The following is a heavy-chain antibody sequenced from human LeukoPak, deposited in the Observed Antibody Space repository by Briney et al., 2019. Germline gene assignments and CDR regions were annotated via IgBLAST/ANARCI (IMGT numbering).Heavy chain of an antibody. J-gene: IGHJ5*02. CDR1: GFTFSSYS. CDR3: DRDGVAYCSGGSCYSTWFDP. V-gene: IGHV3-21*06. Sequence: PGGSLRLSCAASGFTFSSYSMNWVRQAPGKGLEWVSSISSSSSYIYYADSVKGRFTISRDNAKNSLYLQMNSLRAEDTALYYCDRDGVAYCSGGSCYSTWFDPWGQGTLVTVSS. CDR2: ISSSSSYI. D-gene: IGHD2-15*01.